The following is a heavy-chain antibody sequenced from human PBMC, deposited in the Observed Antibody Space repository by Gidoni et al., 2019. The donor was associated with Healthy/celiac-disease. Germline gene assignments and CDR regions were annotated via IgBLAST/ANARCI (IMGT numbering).Heavy chain of an antibody. CDR1: GFTLINAW. Sequence: EVQLVESGGGLVKPGGSLRLSCAASGFTLINAWMSWVRQAPGKGLEWVGRIKSKTDGGTTDYAAPVKGRFTISRDDSKNTLYLQMNSLKTEDTAVYYCTTVVPAAMSYYYYYGMDVWGQGTTVTVSS. CDR3: TTVVPAAMSYYYYYGMDV. V-gene: IGHV3-15*01. CDR2: IKSKTDGGTT. J-gene: IGHJ6*02. D-gene: IGHD2-2*01.